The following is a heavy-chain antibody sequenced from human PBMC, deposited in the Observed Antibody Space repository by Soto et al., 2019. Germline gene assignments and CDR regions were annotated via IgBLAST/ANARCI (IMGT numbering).Heavy chain of an antibody. J-gene: IGHJ4*02. Sequence: QVQPQESGPGLVKPSETLSLTCSVSGGSIFGYYWSWVRQPPGKGLEWLGYMYYSGSTNYNPSLKSRVTMSVDMSKNQFSLKLSSVTAADTAVYYCARHGLRLAATAPYYFHYWGQGTLVTVSS. CDR3: ARHGLRLAATAPYYFHY. CDR1: GGSIFGYY. CDR2: MYYSGST. V-gene: IGHV4-59*08. D-gene: IGHD2-15*01.